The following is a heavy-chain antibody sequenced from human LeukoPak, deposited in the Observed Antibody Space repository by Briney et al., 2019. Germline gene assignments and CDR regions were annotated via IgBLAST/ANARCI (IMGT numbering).Heavy chain of an antibody. CDR2: INPNSGGT. V-gene: IGHV1-2*02. J-gene: IGHJ5*02. Sequence: ASVKVSCKASGYTFTGYYMHWVRQAPGQGLEWMGWINPNSGGTDYAQKFQGRVTMTRDTSISTAYMELSRLRSDDTAMYYCARGRYCSDGNCYHNWFDPWGQGTLVTVSS. D-gene: IGHD2-15*01. CDR1: GYTFTGYY. CDR3: ARGRYCSDGNCYHNWFDP.